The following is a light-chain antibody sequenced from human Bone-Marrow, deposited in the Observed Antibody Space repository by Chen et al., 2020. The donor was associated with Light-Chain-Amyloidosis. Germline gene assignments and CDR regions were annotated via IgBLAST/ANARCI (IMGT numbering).Light chain of an antibody. CDR3: MQGTHWPWT. J-gene: IGKJ1*01. Sequence: DVELNQSPLSLPVTLGKPAYLYCRYRQRLVYSDGNAYLNWFQQRPGQSPRLLMYKVSNRDSGVPDRFSVSGSGTDFTLKSSRVEADDVGVYYCMQGTHWPWTCGQRTKVVIK. CDR1: QRLVYSDGNAY. V-gene: IGKV2-30*01. CDR2: KVS.